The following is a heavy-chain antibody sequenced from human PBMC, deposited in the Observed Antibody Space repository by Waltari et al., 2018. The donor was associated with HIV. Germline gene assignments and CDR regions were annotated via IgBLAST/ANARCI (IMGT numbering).Heavy chain of an antibody. J-gene: IGHJ4*02. CDR2: IYYSGST. Sequence: QVQLQESGPGLVKPSEPLSITCTVSGGSLSYYYWSWIRQPPGKGLEWIGYIYYSGSTAYNPSLKSRVTISVDTSKNQFSLRLSSVTAADTAVYYCARDHKYASGLPDSWGQGTLVTVSS. D-gene: IGHD3-10*01. CDR1: GGSLSYYY. V-gene: IGHV4-59*01. CDR3: ARDHKYASGLPDS.